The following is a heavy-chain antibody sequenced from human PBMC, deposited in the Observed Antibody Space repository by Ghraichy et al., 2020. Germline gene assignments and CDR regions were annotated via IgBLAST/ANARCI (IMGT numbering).Heavy chain of an antibody. J-gene: IGHJ4*02. Sequence: GGSLRLSCAASEFSVGDNYMTWVHQAAGKGLEWVSHLYGDGTTAYADSVKGRFAISRDNSKNMLFLHMNGLRVEDTAVYYCAGKQTGLDYWGQGILVTVSS. CDR2: LYGDGTT. CDR1: EFSVGDNY. V-gene: IGHV3-53*01. D-gene: IGHD6-13*01. CDR3: AGKQTGLDY.